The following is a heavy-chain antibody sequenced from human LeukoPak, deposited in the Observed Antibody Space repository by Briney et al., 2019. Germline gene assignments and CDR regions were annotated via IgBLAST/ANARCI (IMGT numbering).Heavy chain of an antibody. D-gene: IGHD4-17*01. CDR3: ARGLYSMTTVTALGY. Sequence: ASVKVSCKASGYTFTGYYMHWVRQAPGQGLEWMGWINPNSGGTNYAQKFQGRVTMTRDTSISTAYMELSSLRSEDTAVYYCARGLYSMTTVTALGYWGQGTLVTVSS. J-gene: IGHJ4*02. CDR2: INPNSGGT. V-gene: IGHV1-2*02. CDR1: GYTFTGYY.